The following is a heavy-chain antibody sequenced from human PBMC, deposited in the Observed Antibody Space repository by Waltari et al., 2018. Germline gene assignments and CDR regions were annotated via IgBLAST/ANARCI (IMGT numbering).Heavy chain of an antibody. D-gene: IGHD1-1*01. CDR3: ARGINESFEP. Sequence: EVQVLESGGGLAQPGGSLRLSCAASGFTFSNYAMRWVRQAPGKGLWYVSCINSGGDSTAYVDSVKGRFTISRDNSKNTLYLQMNSLRVEDTALYYCARGINESFEPWGQGTLVTVSS. CDR2: INSGGDST. CDR1: GFTFSNYA. V-gene: IGHV3-23*01. J-gene: IGHJ5*02.